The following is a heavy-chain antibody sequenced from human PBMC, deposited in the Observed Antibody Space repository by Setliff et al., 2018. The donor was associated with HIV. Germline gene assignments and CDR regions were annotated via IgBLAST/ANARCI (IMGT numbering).Heavy chain of an antibody. CDR2: IYASGST. J-gene: IGHJ4*02. CDR3: ARSLLPSITVAGTIGY. Sequence: SETLSLTCTVSGGSISSYYWSWIRQPAGKGLEWIGRIYASGSTNYNPSLKSRVTMSVDTSKNHFSLKLSSVTAADTAVYYCARSLLPSITVAGTIGYWGQGSLVTVSS. D-gene: IGHD6-19*01. CDR1: GGSISSYY. V-gene: IGHV4-4*07.